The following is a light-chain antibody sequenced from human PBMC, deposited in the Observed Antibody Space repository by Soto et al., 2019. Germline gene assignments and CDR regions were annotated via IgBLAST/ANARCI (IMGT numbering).Light chain of an antibody. J-gene: IGKJ2*01. CDR1: QSVSSY. CDR2: DAS. Sequence: EIVLTQSPATLSLSPGERATLSCRASQSVSSYLAWYQQKPGQAPRLLIYDASNRVTGIPARFSGSGSGTDFTLTISSLEPEDFAVYFCLQSSNWQYTFGQGTKVEIK. CDR3: LQSSNWQYT. V-gene: IGKV3-11*01.